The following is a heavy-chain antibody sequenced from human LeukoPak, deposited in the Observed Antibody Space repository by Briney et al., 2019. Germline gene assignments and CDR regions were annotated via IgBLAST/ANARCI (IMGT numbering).Heavy chain of an antibody. Sequence: SETLSLTCAVYGGSFSGYYWSWIRQPPGKGLEWIGEINHSGSTNYNPSLKSRVTISVDTSKNQFSLKLSSVTAADTAVYYCARDGSQVAFDIWGQGTVVTVSS. CDR2: INHSGST. CDR3: ARDGSQVAFDI. V-gene: IGHV4-34*01. D-gene: IGHD1-26*01. CDR1: GGSFSGYY. J-gene: IGHJ3*02.